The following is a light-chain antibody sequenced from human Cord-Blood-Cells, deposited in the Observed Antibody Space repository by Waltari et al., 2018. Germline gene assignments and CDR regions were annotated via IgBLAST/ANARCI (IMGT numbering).Light chain of an antibody. J-gene: IGKJ5*01. CDR3: QQSYSTLSIT. Sequence: DIQMTQSPSSLSASVGDRVTITCRASQSISSYLNWYQQKPGKTPKLLIYAASSLQSGVPSRVSGSGSGRDFPLTISSLQPEDLATYYCQQSYSTLSITFGQGTRLEIK. CDR2: AAS. CDR1: QSISSY. V-gene: IGKV1-39*01.